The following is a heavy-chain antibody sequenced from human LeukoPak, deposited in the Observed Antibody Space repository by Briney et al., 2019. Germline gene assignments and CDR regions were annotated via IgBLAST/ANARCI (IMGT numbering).Heavy chain of an antibody. D-gene: IGHD2-21*02. CDR1: GGSFSNYY. Sequence: SETLSLTCAVYGGSFSNYYWSWIRQPPGKGLEWIGSIYYSGSTYYNPSLKSRVTISVDTSKNQFSLKLSSVTAADTAVYYCARASCRGGDCSYYYYYYMDVWGKGTTVTVSS. CDR3: ARASCRGGDCSYYYYYYMDV. CDR2: IYYSGST. V-gene: IGHV4-34*01. J-gene: IGHJ6*03.